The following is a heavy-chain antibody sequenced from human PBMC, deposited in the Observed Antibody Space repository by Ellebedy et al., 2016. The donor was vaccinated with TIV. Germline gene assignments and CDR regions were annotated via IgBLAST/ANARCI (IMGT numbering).Heavy chain of an antibody. CDR1: GGSISSYY. J-gene: IGHJ5*02. D-gene: IGHD2-2*01. Sequence: MPSETLSLTCTVSGGSISSYYWSWIRQPPGKGLEWIAYIYYSGSTYYNPSLKSRVTTSVDTSKSRFSLEMSSVTAADTAVYYCAREYRNCSGTTCYGWFDPWGQGTLVTVSS. CDR3: AREYRNCSGTTCYGWFDP. V-gene: IGHV4-59*06. CDR2: IYYSGST.